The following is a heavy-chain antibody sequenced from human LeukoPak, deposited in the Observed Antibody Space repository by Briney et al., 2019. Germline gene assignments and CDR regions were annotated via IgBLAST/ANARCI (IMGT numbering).Heavy chain of an antibody. V-gene: IGHV4-61*01. Sequence: PSETLSLTCTVSGRSVSSGNYYWRWIRQPPGKGLECVGYIYYSGSTNYNPSLKSRVTISEHTPKHQLSLQLTSVTGADTYVYFCERGGGAFYWYFDLWGRGTLVTVSS. CDR2: IYYSGST. CDR3: ERGGGAFYWYFDL. CDR1: GRSVSSGNYY. D-gene: IGHD3-16*01. J-gene: IGHJ2*01.